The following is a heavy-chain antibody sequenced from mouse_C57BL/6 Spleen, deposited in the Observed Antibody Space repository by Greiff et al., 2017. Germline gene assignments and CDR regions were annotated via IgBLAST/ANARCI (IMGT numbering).Heavy chain of an antibody. CDR3: ARSPSRAMDY. CDR2: IRNKANGYTT. V-gene: IGHV7-3*01. Sequence: EVQRVESGGGLVQPGGSLSLSCAASGFTFTDYYMSWVRQPPGKALEWLGFIRNKANGYTTEYSASVKGRFTISRDNSQSILYLQMNALRAEDSATYYCARSPSRAMDYWGQGTSVTVSS. CDR1: GFTFTDYY. J-gene: IGHJ4*01.